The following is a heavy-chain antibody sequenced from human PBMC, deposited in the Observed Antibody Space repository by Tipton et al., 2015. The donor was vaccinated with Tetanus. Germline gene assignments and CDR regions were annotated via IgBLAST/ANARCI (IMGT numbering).Heavy chain of an antibody. CDR3: ARGHGSSWYYYYYGMDV. V-gene: IGHV1-46*01. Sequence: QSGPEVKKPGASVKVSCKASGYTFTSYYMHWVRQAPGQGLEWMGIINPSGGSTSYAQKFQGRVTMTRNTSISTAYMELSSLRSEDTAVYYCARGHGSSWYYYYYGMDVWGQGTTVTVSS. CDR1: GYTFTSYY. D-gene: IGHD6-13*01. J-gene: IGHJ6*02. CDR2: INPSGGST.